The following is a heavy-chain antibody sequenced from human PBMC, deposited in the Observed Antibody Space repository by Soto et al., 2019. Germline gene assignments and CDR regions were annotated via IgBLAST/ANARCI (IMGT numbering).Heavy chain of an antibody. CDR3: AKGSGWYGRWSRGVYYFDY. CDR2: ISCSGGST. J-gene: IGHJ4*02. Sequence: GSLRLSCAASGFTFSSYAVSWVRQAPGKGLEWVSAISCSGGSTYYADSVKGRFTISRDNSKNTLYLQMNSLRAEDTAVYYCAKGSGWYGRWSRGVYYFDYWGQGTLGTVSS. D-gene: IGHD6-19*01. CDR1: GFTFSSYA. V-gene: IGHV3-23*01.